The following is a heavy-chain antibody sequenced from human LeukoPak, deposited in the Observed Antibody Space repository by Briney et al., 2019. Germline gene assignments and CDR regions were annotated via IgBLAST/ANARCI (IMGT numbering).Heavy chain of an antibody. J-gene: IGHJ5*02. V-gene: IGHV4-4*09. CDR1: GGSISSYY. Sequence: SETLSLTCTVSGGSISSYYWSWIRQPPGKGLEWIGYIYTSGSTNYNPSLKSRVTISVDTSKNQFSLKLSSVTAADTAVYYCARQGHDTWSDPWGQGTLVTVSS. CDR3: ARQGHDTWSDP. CDR2: IYTSGST. D-gene: IGHD3-9*01.